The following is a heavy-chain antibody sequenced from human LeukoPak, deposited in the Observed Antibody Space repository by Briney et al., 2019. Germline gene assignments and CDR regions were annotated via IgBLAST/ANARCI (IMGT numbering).Heavy chain of an antibody. CDR3: AKDKHYCSSTSCYLYYFDY. D-gene: IGHD2-2*01. Sequence: GGSLRLSCAASGFTFNTYTMNWVRQAPGKGLEWISYLSSGSDSIFYADSVKGRFTTSRDNAKNSLYLQMNSLRPEDTAVYYCAKDKHYCSSTSCYLYYFDYWGQGSLVTVSS. J-gene: IGHJ4*02. CDR1: GFTFNTYT. V-gene: IGHV3-48*04. CDR2: LSSGSDSI.